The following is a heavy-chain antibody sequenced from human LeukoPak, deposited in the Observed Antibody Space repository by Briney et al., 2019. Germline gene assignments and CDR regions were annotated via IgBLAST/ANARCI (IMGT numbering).Heavy chain of an antibody. Sequence: SETLSLTCTVSGGSISSSSYYWGWIRQPPGKGLEWIGSTYYSGSTYYNPSLKSRVTISVDTSKNQFSLKLSSVTAADTAVYYCARVISDSSQGGFDPWGQGTLVTVSS. J-gene: IGHJ5*02. D-gene: IGHD3-22*01. CDR1: GGSISSSSYY. V-gene: IGHV4-39*07. CDR3: ARVISDSSQGGFDP. CDR2: TYYSGST.